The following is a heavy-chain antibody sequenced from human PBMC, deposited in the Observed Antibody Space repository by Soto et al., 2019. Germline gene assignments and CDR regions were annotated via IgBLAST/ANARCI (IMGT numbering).Heavy chain of an antibody. Sequence: QVQLVQSGAEVKKPGASVKVSCKASGYTFITYGVSWVRQAPGQGLDWLGWISTYNGNTRYAERLQGRVTMTTDTTTRTAYMELRNMRSDDTAVYYCARGPTDYYDNSANYFLDDCGQGTLFTVSS. CDR1: GYTFITYG. J-gene: IGHJ4*01. D-gene: IGHD3-22*01. V-gene: IGHV1-18*01. CDR3: ARGPTDYYDNSANYFLDD. CDR2: ISTYNGNT.